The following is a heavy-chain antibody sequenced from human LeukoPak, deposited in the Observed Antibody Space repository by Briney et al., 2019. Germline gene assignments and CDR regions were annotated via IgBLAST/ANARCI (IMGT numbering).Heavy chain of an antibody. Sequence: GGSPRLSCAASGFTFDDYAMHWVRQAPGKGLEWVSGISWNSGSIGYADSVKGRFTISRDNAKNSLYLQMNSLRAEDTALYYCAKVDRDTALWGQGTLVTVSS. V-gene: IGHV3-9*01. CDR2: ISWNSGSI. D-gene: IGHD5-18*01. CDR1: GFTFDDYA. J-gene: IGHJ4*02. CDR3: AKVDRDTAL.